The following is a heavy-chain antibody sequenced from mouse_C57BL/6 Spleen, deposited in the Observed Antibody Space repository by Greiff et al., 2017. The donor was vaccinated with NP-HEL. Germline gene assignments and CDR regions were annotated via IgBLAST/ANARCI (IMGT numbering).Heavy chain of an antibody. CDR2: INPSTGGT. J-gene: IGHJ4*01. CDR1: GYSFTGYY. V-gene: IGHV1-42*01. D-gene: IGHD2-4*01. CDR3: ARTSYDFDIYYYAMDY. Sequence: EVQLQQSGPELVKPGASVKISCKASGYSFTGYYMNWVKQSPEKSLEWIGEINPSTGGTTYNQKFKAKATLTVDKSSSTAYMQLKSLTSEDSAVYYCARTSYDFDIYYYAMDYWGQGTSVTVSS.